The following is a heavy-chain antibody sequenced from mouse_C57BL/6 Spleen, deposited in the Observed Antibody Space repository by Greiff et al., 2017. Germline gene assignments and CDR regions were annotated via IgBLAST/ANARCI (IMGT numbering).Heavy chain of an antibody. CDR3: ARHAGNWAYAMDY. D-gene: IGHD6-5*01. Sequence: EVKLVESGGGLVQPGGSLKLSCAASGFTFSDYYMYWVRQTPEKRLEWVAYISNGGGSTYYPDTVKGRFTISRDNAKNTLYLQMSRLKSEDTAMYYCARHAGNWAYAMDYWGQGTTLTVSS. CDR2: ISNGGGST. V-gene: IGHV5-12*01. CDR1: GFTFSDYY. J-gene: IGHJ2*01.